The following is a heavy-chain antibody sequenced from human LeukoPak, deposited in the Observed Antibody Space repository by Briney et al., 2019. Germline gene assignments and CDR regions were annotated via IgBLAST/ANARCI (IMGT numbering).Heavy chain of an antibody. V-gene: IGHV3-23*01. J-gene: IGHJ3*02. D-gene: IGHD6-19*01. Sequence: GGSLRLSCAASGFTFSSYVMSWVRQAPGKGLEWVSSISFSGGSTYYADSVKGRFTISRDNAKNSLYLQMNSLRAEDTAVYHCAREGVAVWTDAFDIWGQGTMVTVSS. CDR3: AREGVAVWTDAFDI. CDR1: GFTFSSYV. CDR2: ISFSGGST.